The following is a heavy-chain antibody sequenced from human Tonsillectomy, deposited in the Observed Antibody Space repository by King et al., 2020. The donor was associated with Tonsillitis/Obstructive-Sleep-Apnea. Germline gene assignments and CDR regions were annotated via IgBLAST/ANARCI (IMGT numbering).Heavy chain of an antibody. J-gene: IGHJ5*02. CDR3: AHRFGEFLRNWFDP. D-gene: IGHD3-10*01. V-gene: IGHV2-5*02. CDR1: GFSLSTSGVG. CDR2: IYWDDDK. Sequence: TLKESGPTLVKPTQTLTLTCTFSGFSLSTSGVGVGWIRQPPGKALDWLALIYWDDDKRYSPSLKSRLTITKDTSKNQVVLTMTNMDPVDTATYYCAHRFGEFLRNWFDPWGQGTLVTVSS.